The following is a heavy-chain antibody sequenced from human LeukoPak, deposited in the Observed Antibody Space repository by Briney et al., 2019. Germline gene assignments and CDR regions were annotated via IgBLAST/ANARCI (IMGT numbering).Heavy chain of an antibody. CDR2: IYYSGST. V-gene: IGHV4-59*01. CDR1: GGSISSYY. Sequence: SETLSLTCTVSGGSISSYYWSWIRQPPGKGLEWIGYIYYSGSTNYNPSLKSRVTISVDTSKNQFSLKLSSVTAADTAVYYCARGRYYGSGIELAREFDYWGQGTLVTVSS. J-gene: IGHJ4*02. D-gene: IGHD3-10*01. CDR3: ARGRYYGSGIELAREFDY.